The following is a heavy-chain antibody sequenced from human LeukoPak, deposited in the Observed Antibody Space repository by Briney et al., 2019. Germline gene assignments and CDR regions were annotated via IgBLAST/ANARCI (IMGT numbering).Heavy chain of an antibody. V-gene: IGHV4-4*07. CDR1: GGSISSYC. Sequence: PSETLSLTCTVPGGSISSYCWSWIRQPAGEGLEWIGRIYTSGSTNYNPSLKSRVTMSVDTSKNQFSLKLSSVTAADTAVYYCARDLGVPNYDSSGSYFDYWGQGTLVTVSS. CDR3: ARDLGVPNYDSSGSYFDY. J-gene: IGHJ4*02. D-gene: IGHD3-22*01. CDR2: IYTSGST.